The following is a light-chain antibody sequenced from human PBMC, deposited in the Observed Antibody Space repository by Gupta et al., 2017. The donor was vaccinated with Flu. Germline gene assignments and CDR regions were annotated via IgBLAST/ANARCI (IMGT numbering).Light chain of an antibody. CDR2: EVS. J-gene: IGLJ3*02. CDR3: SSDAGSNNWV. V-gene: IGLV2-8*01. CDR1: SSDVGGYKY. Sequence: VTISCTGTSSDVGGYKYVSWYQQHPGKAPNLMIYEVSKRPSGVPDRFSGSKSGNTASLTVSGLQAEDEADYYCSSDAGSNNWVFGGGTKLTVL.